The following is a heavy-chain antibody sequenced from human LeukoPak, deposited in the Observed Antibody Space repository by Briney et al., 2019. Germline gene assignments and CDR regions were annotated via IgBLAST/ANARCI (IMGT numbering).Heavy chain of an antibody. CDR2: IYYSGST. CDR1: GGSISSGDYY. J-gene: IGHJ6*03. D-gene: IGHD3-10*01. V-gene: IGHV4-30-4*02. CDR3: ARDPSHRYGSGSYYYYYMDV. Sequence: SETLSLTCTVSGGSISSGDYYWSWIRQPPGKGLEWIGYIYYSGSTYYNPSLKSRVTISVDTSKNQFSLKLSSVTAADTAVYYCARDPSHRYGSGSYYYYYMDVWGKGTTVTVSS.